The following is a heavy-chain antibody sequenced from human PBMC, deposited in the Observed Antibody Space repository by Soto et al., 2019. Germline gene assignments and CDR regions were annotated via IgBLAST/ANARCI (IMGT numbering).Heavy chain of an antibody. CDR2: IIPLLNTP. J-gene: IGHJ6*02. V-gene: IGHV1-69*01. CDR3: ARESSSPEYYYYGMDV. D-gene: IGHD2-2*01. CDR1: GGTLSSSA. Sequence: QVQLVQSGAEVRKPGSSVRVSCRASGGTLSSSAVSWVRQAPGQGLEWMGVIIPLLNTPKYAQKFQGRVTISANESATPAYMELSGLNSVYTAVYYCARESSSPEYYYYGMDVWGQGTTVTVSS.